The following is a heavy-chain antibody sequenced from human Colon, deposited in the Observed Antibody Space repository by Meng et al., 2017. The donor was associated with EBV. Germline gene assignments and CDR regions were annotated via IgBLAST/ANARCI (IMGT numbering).Heavy chain of an antibody. D-gene: IGHD3-3*02. CDR2: ISHSGTT. Sequence: EASAPGQVKPSWPLVLTCADPGGSIDRDNWWNWVSQTPGKGLEWIGEISHSGTTNYNPSLKSRVTISIDKSKNQFSLKLSSVTAADTAVYYCARHFINWFDPWGQGTLVTVSS. CDR1: GGSIDRDNW. J-gene: IGHJ5*02. CDR3: ARHFINWFDP. V-gene: IGHV4-4*02.